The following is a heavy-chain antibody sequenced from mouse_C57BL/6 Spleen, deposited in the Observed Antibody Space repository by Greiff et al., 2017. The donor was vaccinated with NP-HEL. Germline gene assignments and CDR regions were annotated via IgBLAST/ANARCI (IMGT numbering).Heavy chain of an antibody. V-gene: IGHV1-69*01. CDR2: IDPSDSYT. CDR1: GYTFPSYW. Sequence: QVQLQQPGAELVMPGASVKLSCKASGYTFPSYWMHWVKQRPGQGLEWIGEIDPSDSYTNYNQKFKGKSTLTVDKSSSTAYMQLSSLTSEDSAVYYCARGGGDYDSYFDYWGQGTTLTVSS. CDR3: ARGGGDYDSYFDY. D-gene: IGHD2-4*01. J-gene: IGHJ2*01.